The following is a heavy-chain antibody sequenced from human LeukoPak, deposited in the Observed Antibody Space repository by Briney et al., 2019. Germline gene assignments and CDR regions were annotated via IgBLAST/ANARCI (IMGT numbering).Heavy chain of an antibody. CDR2: ISTNGGIT. V-gene: IGHV3-64*01. CDR3: ARGGIQSTVAAFDY. Sequence: GPLRLSCAASGFTFSHYAMHWVRQAPGKGLEYVSTISTNGGITYYANSVKGRFTISRDNSKNTLYLQMGSLRADDMAVYYCARGGIQSTVAAFDYWGQGTLVTVSS. J-gene: IGHJ4*02. D-gene: IGHD4-23*01. CDR1: GFTFSHYA.